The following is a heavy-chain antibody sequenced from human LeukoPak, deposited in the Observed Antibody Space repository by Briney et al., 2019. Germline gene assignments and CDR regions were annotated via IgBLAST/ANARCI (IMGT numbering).Heavy chain of an antibody. Sequence: PSETLSLTCTLSGGSISTYYWSWIRQPPGKGLEWIGYIYHSGSTNYNPSLKSRVTISVDTSKNQFSLKLISVTAADTAVYYCARGGGYASPIGYWGQGALVTVSS. CDR1: GGSISTYY. J-gene: IGHJ4*02. CDR2: IYHSGST. CDR3: ARGGGYASPIGY. V-gene: IGHV4-59*01. D-gene: IGHD5-12*01.